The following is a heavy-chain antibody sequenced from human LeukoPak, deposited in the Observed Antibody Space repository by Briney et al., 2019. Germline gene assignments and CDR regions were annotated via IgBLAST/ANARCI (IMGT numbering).Heavy chain of an antibody. Sequence: SGGSLRLSCAASGFTVSSKFMSWVRQAPGKGLEWVSSITSSSSYIYYADSVKGRFTISRHNAKNSLYLQLNSLRAEDTAVYYCVRLYDDYTNGHFDSWGQGTLVTVSS. CDR2: ITSSSSYI. D-gene: IGHD4-11*01. CDR3: VRLYDDYTNGHFDS. J-gene: IGHJ4*02. CDR1: GFTVSSKF. V-gene: IGHV3-21*01.